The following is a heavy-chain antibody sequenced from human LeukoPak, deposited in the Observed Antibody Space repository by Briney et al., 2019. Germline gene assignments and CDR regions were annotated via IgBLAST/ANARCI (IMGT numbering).Heavy chain of an antibody. Sequence: SETLSLTCTVSDGSISTYYWTWIRQPPGKGLEWIGYIDYSGTTNYHPSLRSRVTISVDTSKNQVSLKLSSLTAADTAVYYCARSGTSAGSALFISAYYYYGLDVWGQGTAVTVSS. D-gene: IGHD6-13*01. J-gene: IGHJ6*02. CDR3: ARSGTSAGSALFISAYYYYGLDV. CDR2: IDYSGTT. V-gene: IGHV4-59*01. CDR1: DGSISTYY.